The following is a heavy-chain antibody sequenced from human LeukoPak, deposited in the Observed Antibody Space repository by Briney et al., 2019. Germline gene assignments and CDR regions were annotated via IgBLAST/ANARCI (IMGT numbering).Heavy chain of an antibody. V-gene: IGHV4-39*07. CDR1: GGFISTYY. Sequence: SETLSLTCTVSGGFISTYYWGWIRPPPGRGLEWIGCMYYSGSTYPNPSFKSRVTMSADTSKNEFFLKLRSVTAADTAVYYCAREYYFGLDVWGRGTTVTVSS. CDR2: MYYSGST. CDR3: AREYYFGLDV. J-gene: IGHJ6*02.